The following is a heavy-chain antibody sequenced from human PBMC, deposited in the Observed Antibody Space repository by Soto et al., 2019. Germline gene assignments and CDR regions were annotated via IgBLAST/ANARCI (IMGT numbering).Heavy chain of an antibody. CDR2: IHYSGTT. J-gene: IGHJ5*02. CDR1: GASISPYY. Sequence: SETLSLTCTVSGASISPYYWNWIRQTPGGGLEWLGYIHYSGTTKYTPSLKTRVTMSLDTSKNQFSLNLSSVTAADTAIYYCAGSNLRGYSYAYTWAQGTLVTVSS. V-gene: IGHV4-59*01. D-gene: IGHD5-18*01. CDR3: AGSNLRGYSYAYT.